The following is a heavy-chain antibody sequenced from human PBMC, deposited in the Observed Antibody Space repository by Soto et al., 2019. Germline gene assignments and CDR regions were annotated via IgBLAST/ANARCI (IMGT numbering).Heavy chain of an antibody. D-gene: IGHD5-18*01. CDR1: GFTFSSYA. CDR2: ISGSGGST. Sequence: GGSLRLSCAASGFTFSSYAMSWVRQAPGKGLEWVSAISGSGGSTYYADSVKGRFTISRDNSKNTLYLQMNSLRAEDTAVYYCATGPIPQGSGNTAMADSAFDYWGQGTLVTVSS. CDR3: ATGPIPQGSGNTAMADSAFDY. J-gene: IGHJ4*02. V-gene: IGHV3-23*01.